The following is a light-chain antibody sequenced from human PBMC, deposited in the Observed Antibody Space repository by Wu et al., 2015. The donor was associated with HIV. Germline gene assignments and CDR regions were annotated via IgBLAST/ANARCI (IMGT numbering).Light chain of an antibody. V-gene: IGKV3-20*01. Sequence: IVLTQSPGTLSVSPGERATLSCRASQSVSNNFLAWYQRKPGQAPRLLIYATSRRAAGISDRFSGGGSGTDFTLTISRVEPEDFAVYYCQQYDTSWTFGQGTKVEIK. CDR3: QQYDTSWT. CDR2: ATS. CDR1: QSVSNNF. J-gene: IGKJ1*01.